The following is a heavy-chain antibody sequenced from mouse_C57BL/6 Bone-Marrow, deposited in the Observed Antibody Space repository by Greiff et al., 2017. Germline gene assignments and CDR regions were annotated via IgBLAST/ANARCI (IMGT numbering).Heavy chain of an antibody. J-gene: IGHJ4*01. V-gene: IGHV3-6*01. Sequence: EVQLVESGPGLVKPSQSLSLTCSVTGYSITSGYYWNWIRQFPGNKLEWMGYISYDGSNNYNPSLKNRISITRDTSKNQFFLKLNSVTTEDTATYYCARDLRGGAMDYWGQGTSVTVSS. CDR3: ARDLRGGAMDY. CDR1: GYSITSGYY. CDR2: ISYDGSN. D-gene: IGHD1-1*01.